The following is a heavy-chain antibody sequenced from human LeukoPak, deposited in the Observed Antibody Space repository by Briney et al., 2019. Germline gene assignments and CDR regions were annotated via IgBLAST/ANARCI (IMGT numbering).Heavy chain of an antibody. D-gene: IGHD5-18*01. CDR3: ARLHRGYSYGYYYYYMDV. CDR1: GYTFTSYY. J-gene: IGHJ6*03. CDR2: IKPSGGST. Sequence: GASGKVSCKGTGYTFTSYYMHWGGQARGQGGEGMGMIKPSGGSTSYAQNFQGRVTMTRDTSTSTVYMELSSLSSEHTAVYYCARLHRGYSYGYYYYYMDVWGKGTTVTISS. V-gene: IGHV1-46*01.